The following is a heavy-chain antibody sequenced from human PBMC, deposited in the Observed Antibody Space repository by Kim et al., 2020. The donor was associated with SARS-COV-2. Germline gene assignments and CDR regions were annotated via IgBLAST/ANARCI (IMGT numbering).Heavy chain of an antibody. CDR1: GGSISSSNW. D-gene: IGHD3-22*01. CDR2: IYHSGST. J-gene: IGHJ4*02. V-gene: IGHV4-4*02. Sequence: SETLSLTCAVSGGSISSSNWWSWVRQPPGKGLEWIGEIYHSGSTNYNPSLKSRVTISVDKSKNQFSLKLSSVTAADTAVYYCARRGSSGYYYTFDYWGQGTLVTVSS. CDR3: ARRGSSGYYYTFDY.